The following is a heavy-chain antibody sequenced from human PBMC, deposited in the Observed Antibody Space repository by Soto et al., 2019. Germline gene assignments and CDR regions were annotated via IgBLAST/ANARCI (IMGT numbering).Heavy chain of an antibody. CDR3: ARGSHLGSYGYFDY. CDR1: WFTCINYD. D-gene: IGHD1-26*01. Sequence: GVSLRVSYAASWFTCINYDMRCVRQSTGKGLEWVSSIGTAGDPYYPGSVKGRFTISRENAKNSLYLQLSSLRAGDTAVYYCARGSHLGSYGYFDYWGQGTLVTVSS. V-gene: IGHV3-13*05. J-gene: IGHJ4*02. CDR2: IGTAGDP.